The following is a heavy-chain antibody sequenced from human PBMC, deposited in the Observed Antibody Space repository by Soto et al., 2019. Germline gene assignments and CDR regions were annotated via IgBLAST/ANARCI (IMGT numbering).Heavy chain of an antibody. V-gene: IGHV1-18*01. D-gene: IGHD3-10*01. CDR2: NATYNSNK. J-gene: IGHJ5*02. CDR1: GDTFTNFG. Sequence: ASVKVSCKTSGDTFTNFGLSWVRQAPGQGLEWMGWNATYNSNKNYAQKFQGRLTLTTDTSTSTGYMELKSLEYDDTAVYYCARVLRGVVNWFDPWGQGTLVTVSS. CDR3: ARVLRGVVNWFDP.